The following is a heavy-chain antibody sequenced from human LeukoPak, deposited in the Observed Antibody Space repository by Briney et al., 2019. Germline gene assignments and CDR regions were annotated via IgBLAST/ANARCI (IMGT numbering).Heavy chain of an antibody. Sequence: GGSLRISCAASGFTFSSYWMSWVRQAPGKGLEWVANIKQDGSEKYYVDSVKGRFTISRDNAKNSLYLQMNSLRAEDTAVYYCARGCSGGSCYESKFDPWGQGTLVTVSS. CDR1: GFTFSSYW. V-gene: IGHV3-7*01. D-gene: IGHD2-15*01. J-gene: IGHJ5*02. CDR3: ARGCSGGSCYESKFDP. CDR2: IKQDGSEK.